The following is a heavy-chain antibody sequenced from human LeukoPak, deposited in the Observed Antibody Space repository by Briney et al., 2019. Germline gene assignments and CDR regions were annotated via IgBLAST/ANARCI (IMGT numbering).Heavy chain of an antibody. D-gene: IGHD6-13*01. CDR2: INHSGST. Sequence: PSETLSLTCAVYGGSFSGYYWSWIRQPPGKGLEWIGEINHSGSTNYNPSLKSRVTISVDTSKNQFSLKLSSVTAADTAVYYCARQQLVLKYFDYWGQGTLVTVSS. CDR3: ARQQLVLKYFDY. V-gene: IGHV4-34*01. J-gene: IGHJ4*02. CDR1: GGSFSGYY.